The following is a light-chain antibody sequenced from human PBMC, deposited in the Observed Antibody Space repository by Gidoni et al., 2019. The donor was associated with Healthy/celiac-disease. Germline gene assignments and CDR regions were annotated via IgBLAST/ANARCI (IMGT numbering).Light chain of an antibody. CDR1: QSVSSY. V-gene: IGKV3-11*01. CDR3: QQRSNWPQIT. CDR2: DAS. Sequence: EIVFTQSPATLSLSPGERATLSCRASQSVSSYLAWYQQKPGQAPRLLIYDASNRATGIPARFSGSGSGTDFTLTISSLEPEDFAVYYCQQRSNWPQITFGGGTKVEIK. J-gene: IGKJ4*01.